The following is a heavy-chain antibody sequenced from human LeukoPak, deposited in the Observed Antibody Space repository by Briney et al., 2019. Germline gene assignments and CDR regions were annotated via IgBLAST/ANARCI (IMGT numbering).Heavy chain of an antibody. V-gene: IGHV3-23*01. CDR1: GFTFSSYA. CDR3: AKPARVGAVDY. J-gene: IGHJ4*02. CDR2: ISGSSGNT. D-gene: IGHD6-13*01. Sequence: GGSLRLSCAASGFTFSSYAMSWVRQAPGKGLEWVSAISGSSGNTHYADSVKGRFTISRDNSKNTLYLQMNSLRAEDTAKYYCAKPARVGAVDYWGQGTLVTVSS.